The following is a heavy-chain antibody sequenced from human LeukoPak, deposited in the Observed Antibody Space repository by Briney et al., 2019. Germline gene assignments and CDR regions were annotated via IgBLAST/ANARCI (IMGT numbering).Heavy chain of an antibody. Sequence: PSETLSLTCTVSGGSISSGGYYWSWIRQHPGKGLEWIGYIYYSGSTYYNPSLKSRVTISIDTSKSQFSLKLTSVTAADTAVYYCARDSGSGPRGHDYWGQGTPVTVSS. V-gene: IGHV4-31*03. D-gene: IGHD3-10*01. J-gene: IGHJ4*02. CDR2: IYYSGST. CDR3: ARDSGSGPRGHDY. CDR1: GGSISSGGYY.